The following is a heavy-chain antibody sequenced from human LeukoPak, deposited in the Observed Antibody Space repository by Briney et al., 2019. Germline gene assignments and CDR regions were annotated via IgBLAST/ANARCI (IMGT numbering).Heavy chain of an antibody. CDR2: IRYDGNLQ. CDR3: SREASEAFDI. CDR1: GFIFSNYG. Sequence: PGGSLTLSCAASGFIFSNYGMHWVRQAPGKGLEWVAVIRYDGNLQYHADSVKGRFTVSKDNFKDTLYLHMNGLRPEDSGVYYCSREASEAFDIWGQGSMVTVS. V-gene: IGHV3-30*02. J-gene: IGHJ3*02.